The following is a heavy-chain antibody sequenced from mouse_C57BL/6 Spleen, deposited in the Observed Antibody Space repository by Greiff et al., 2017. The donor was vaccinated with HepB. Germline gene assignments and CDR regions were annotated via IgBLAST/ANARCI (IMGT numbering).Heavy chain of an antibody. J-gene: IGHJ3*01. Sequence: QVQLQQSGAELARPGASVKLSCKASGYTFTSYGISWVKQRTGQGLEWIGEIYPRSGNTYYNEKFKGKATSTADKSSSTAYMELRSLTSEDSAVYFCARGGQLRLLAYWGQGTLVTVSA. CDR1: GYTFTSYG. D-gene: IGHD3-2*02. CDR3: ARGGQLRLLAY. CDR2: IYPRSGNT. V-gene: IGHV1-81*01.